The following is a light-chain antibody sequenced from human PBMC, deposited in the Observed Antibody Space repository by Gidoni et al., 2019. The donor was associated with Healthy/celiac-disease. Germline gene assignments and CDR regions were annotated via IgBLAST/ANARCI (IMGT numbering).Light chain of an antibody. CDR2: DAS. Sequence: IVLTQSPATLSLSPGERATLSCRASQSVSSYLAWYQQKSGQAPRLLIYDASNRATGIPARFSGSGSGTDFTLTISSLEPEDFAVYYCQQRSNWPPKLTFGGGTKVEIK. CDR1: QSVSSY. J-gene: IGKJ4*01. CDR3: QQRSNWPPKLT. V-gene: IGKV3-11*01.